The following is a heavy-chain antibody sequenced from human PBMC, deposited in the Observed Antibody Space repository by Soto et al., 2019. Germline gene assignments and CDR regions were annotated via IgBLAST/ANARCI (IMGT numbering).Heavy chain of an antibody. CDR1: GGSISSSSYY. D-gene: IGHD3-10*01. Sequence: SETLSLTCTVSGGSISSSSYYWGWIRQPPGKGLEWIGYIYYSGSTYYNPSLKSRVTISVDTSKNQFSLKLSSVTAADTAVYYCASRYYYGSGSALVDYWGQGTLVTVSS. CDR3: ASRYYYGSGSALVDY. CDR2: IYYSGST. J-gene: IGHJ4*02. V-gene: IGHV4-30-4*08.